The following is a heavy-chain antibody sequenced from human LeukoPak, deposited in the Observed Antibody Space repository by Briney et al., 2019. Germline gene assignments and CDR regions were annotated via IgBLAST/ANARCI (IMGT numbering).Heavy chain of an antibody. CDR2: IRYDGSNT. CDR3: AKDGTSYYYIYY. V-gene: IGHV3-30*02. D-gene: IGHD2/OR15-2a*01. CDR1: GFTFSSYS. Sequence: GGSLRLSCAASGFTFSSYSMNWVRQAPGKGLEWLAFIRYDGSNTYHADSVKGRFTVSRDDSKNTLYLQMNSLRGDDTAVYYCAKDGTSYYYIYYWGQGTLVTVSS. J-gene: IGHJ4*02.